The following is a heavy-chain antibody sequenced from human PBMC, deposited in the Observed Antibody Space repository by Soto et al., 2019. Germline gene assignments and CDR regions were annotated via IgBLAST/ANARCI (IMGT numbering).Heavy chain of an antibody. Sequence: VQLVESGGGVVQPGRSLRLSCAASGFTFSDYAMHWVRKAPGKGLEWVAVVSHDGRNTHYADSVKGRFTISRDSSKNTVSLEMTSLRAEDMAVYYCAKGGRQWLVTSDFNYWGQGALVTVSS. V-gene: IGHV3-30*18. CDR1: GFTFSDYA. CDR2: VSHDGRNT. D-gene: IGHD6-19*01. CDR3: AKGGRQWLVTSDFNY. J-gene: IGHJ4*02.